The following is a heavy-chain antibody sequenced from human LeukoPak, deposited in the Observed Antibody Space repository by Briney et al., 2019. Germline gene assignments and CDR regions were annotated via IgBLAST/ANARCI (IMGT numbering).Heavy chain of an antibody. CDR1: GGSISSSSYY. Sequence: PSETLSLTCTVSGGSISSSSYYWGWIRQPPGKGLEWIGSIYYSGSTYYNPSLKSRVTISVDTSRNQFSLKLSSVTAADTAVYYCARASNWFDPWGQGTLVTVSS. V-gene: IGHV4-39*01. CDR2: IYYSGST. CDR3: ARASNWFDP. J-gene: IGHJ5*02.